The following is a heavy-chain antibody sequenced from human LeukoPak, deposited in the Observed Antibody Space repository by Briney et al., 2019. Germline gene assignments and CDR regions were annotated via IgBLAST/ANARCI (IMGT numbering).Heavy chain of an antibody. J-gene: IGHJ3*01. CDR2: FSWRTGVI. CDR1: GFTSDDYA. D-gene: IGHD6-19*01. V-gene: IGHV3-9*02. CDR3: AKVIHSGWFQGAFDF. Sequence: PGGSLRLSCAASGFTSDDYAMHWVRQAPGKGLEWVSGFSWRTGVIGYADSVKGRFTISRDSAKSSLYLQMNSLRAEDTAFYYCAKVIHSGWFQGAFDFWGQGTMVTVSS.